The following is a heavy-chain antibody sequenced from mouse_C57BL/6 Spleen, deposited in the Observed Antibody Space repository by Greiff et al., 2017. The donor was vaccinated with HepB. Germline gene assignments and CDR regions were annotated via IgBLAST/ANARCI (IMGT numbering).Heavy chain of an antibody. CDR2: INPNNGGT. Sequence: EVKLQQSGPELVKPGASVKIPCKASGYTFTDYNMDWVKQSHGKSLEWIGDINPNNGGTIYNQKFKGKATLTVDKSSSTAYMELRSLTSEDTAVYYCARFYDGYAHWYFDVWGTGTTVTVSS. D-gene: IGHD2-3*01. V-gene: IGHV1-18*01. J-gene: IGHJ1*03. CDR3: ARFYDGYAHWYFDV. CDR1: GYTFTDYN.